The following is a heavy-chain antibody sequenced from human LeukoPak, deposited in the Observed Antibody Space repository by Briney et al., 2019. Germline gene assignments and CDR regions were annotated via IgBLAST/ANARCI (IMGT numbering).Heavy chain of an antibody. V-gene: IGHV5-51*01. J-gene: IGHJ6*02. CDR3: ATRSGGRFSYYYGMDV. Sequence: GESLKISCKGSGYSFTSNWIGWVRQMPGKGLEWMGIIFPDDSDTRYNPSFRGQVTISADKSITTAYLQWNSLKASDTAVYYCATRSGGRFSYYYGMDVWGQGTTATVSS. D-gene: IGHD2-15*01. CDR2: IFPDDSDT. CDR1: GYSFTSNW.